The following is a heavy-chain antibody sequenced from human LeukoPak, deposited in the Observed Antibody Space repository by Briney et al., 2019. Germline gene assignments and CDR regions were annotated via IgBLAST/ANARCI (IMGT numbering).Heavy chain of an antibody. CDR1: GFTFSGYW. Sequence: TGGSLRLSCAASGFTFSGYWMTWVRQAPGKGLEWVANIKQDGSEKYYVDSVKGRFTISRDNAKNSLYLQMNSLRAEDTAVYYCARGRGIDYWGQGTLVTVSS. CDR2: IKQDGSEK. D-gene: IGHD3-10*01. V-gene: IGHV3-7*03. J-gene: IGHJ4*02. CDR3: ARGRGIDY.